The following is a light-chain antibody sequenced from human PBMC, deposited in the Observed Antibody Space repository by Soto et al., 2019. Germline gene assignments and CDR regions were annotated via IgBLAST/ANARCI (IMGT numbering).Light chain of an antibody. J-gene: IGKJ5*01. V-gene: IGKV1D-12*01. CDR1: QGISSW. Sequence: DIQMTQSPSSVSASVGDRVTITCRASQGISSWLAWYQQKPGKAPKLLIYVTSNLQGEVPSRFSGSGSGKDFTLTISSMQPEDFATYYCQQANSFPVTFGQGTRLEIK. CDR3: QQANSFPVT. CDR2: VTS.